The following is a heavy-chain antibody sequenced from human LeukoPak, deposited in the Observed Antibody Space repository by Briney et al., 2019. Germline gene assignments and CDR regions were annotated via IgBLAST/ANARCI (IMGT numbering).Heavy chain of an antibody. Sequence: PGGSLRLSCAASGFTFSSYGMHWVRQAPGKGLEWVAVISYDGSNKYYADSVKGRFTISRDNSKNTLYLQMNSLRAEDTAVYYCAKTMIVYRNYFDYWGQGTLVTVS. CDR3: AKTMIVYRNYFDY. J-gene: IGHJ4*02. CDR2: ISYDGSNK. V-gene: IGHV3-30*18. D-gene: IGHD3-22*01. CDR1: GFTFSSYG.